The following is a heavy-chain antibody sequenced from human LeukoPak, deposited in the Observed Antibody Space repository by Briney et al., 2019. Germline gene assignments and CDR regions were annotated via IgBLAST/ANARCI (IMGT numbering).Heavy chain of an antibody. D-gene: IGHD6-19*01. CDR3: AKGADPLTWRMTTVAGTRFDF. Sequence: GGSLRLSCAVSGFTFDDYAMHWVRQAPGKGLEWVSLISGDGGSRYYAGSVKGRFTVSRDNSKNSLYLQMNRLRTEDTAFYYCAKGADPLTWRMTTVAGTRFDFWGQGTLVTVSS. CDR2: ISGDGGSR. J-gene: IGHJ4*02. V-gene: IGHV3-43*02. CDR1: GFTFDDYA.